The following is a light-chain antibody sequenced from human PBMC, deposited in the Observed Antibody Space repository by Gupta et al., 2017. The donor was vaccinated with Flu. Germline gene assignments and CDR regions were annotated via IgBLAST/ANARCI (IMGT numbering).Light chain of an antibody. CDR3: RQYNNKRPMYT. CDR1: RQSSSC. CDR2: NAS. J-gene: IGKJ2*01. V-gene: IGKV1-5*03. Sequence: VAIPCRSGRQSSSCLAWYQQQPRGDPTLLIYNASSIGSSVPSRICGGGSGTKYTLTISSLQPYDFAAYYCRQYNNKRPMYTFGQGTKLEIK.